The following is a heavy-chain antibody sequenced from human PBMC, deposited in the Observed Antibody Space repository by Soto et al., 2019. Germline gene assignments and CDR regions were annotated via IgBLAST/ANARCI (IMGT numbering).Heavy chain of an antibody. CDR1: GYRFTTYQ. CDR3: ARGDSNGWYFDY. CDR2: INPSGCST. D-gene: IGHD6-19*01. Sequence: ASVKVSCKASGYRFTTYQMHWVRQAPGQGLEWMGTINPSGCSTSYAQRFQGRVTMTRDTSTSTVYMQLSSLRSEDTALYYCARGDSNGWYFDYWGQGTLVTVSS. J-gene: IGHJ4*02. V-gene: IGHV1-46*01.